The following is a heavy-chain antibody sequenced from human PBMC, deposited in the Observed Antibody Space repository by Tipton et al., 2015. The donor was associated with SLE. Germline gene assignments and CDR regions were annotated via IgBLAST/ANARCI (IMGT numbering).Heavy chain of an antibody. Sequence: TLSLTCTVSGGSINTGGYYWSWIRQLPGKGLEWIGYIYYSGSTYYNPSLKSRVTISVDTSKNHFPLKLTSLTAADTAVYYCARATDLLTLYGLDVWGEGTTVTVSS. CDR1: GGSINTGGYY. J-gene: IGHJ6*02. CDR2: IYYSGST. V-gene: IGHV4-31*03. CDR3: ARATDLLTLYGLDV. D-gene: IGHD1-14*01.